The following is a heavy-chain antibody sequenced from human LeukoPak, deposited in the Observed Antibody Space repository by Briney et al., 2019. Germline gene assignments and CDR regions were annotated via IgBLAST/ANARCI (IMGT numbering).Heavy chain of an antibody. CDR3: ARYCSSTSCSPSS. V-gene: IGHV3-74*01. D-gene: IGHD2-2*01. J-gene: IGHJ4*02. Sequence: PGGSLRLSCAASGFTFSSYAMSWVRQAPGKGLVWVSRINTDGSSTGYADSVKGRFTISRDNAKNTLYLQMNSLRVEDTAVYYCARYCSSTSCSPSSWGQGALVTVSS. CDR1: GFTFSSYA. CDR2: INTDGSST.